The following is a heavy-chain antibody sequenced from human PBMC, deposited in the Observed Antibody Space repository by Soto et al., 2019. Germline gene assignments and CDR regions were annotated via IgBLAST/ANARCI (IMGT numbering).Heavy chain of an antibody. CDR1: GGSISSGDYY. J-gene: IGHJ5*02. CDR2: IYYSGST. V-gene: IGHV4-30-4*01. D-gene: IGHD2-21*01. Sequence: SETLSLTCTVSGGSISSGDYYWSWIRQPPGKGLEWIGYIYYSGSTYYNPSLKSRVTISVDTSKNQFSLKLSSVTAADTAVYYGARAMVVKQNWLDPWGHGTLDPVSS. CDR3: ARAMVVKQNWLDP.